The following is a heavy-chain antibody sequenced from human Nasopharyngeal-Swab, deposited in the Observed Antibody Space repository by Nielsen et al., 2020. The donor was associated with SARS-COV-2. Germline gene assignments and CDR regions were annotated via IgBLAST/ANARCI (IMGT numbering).Heavy chain of an antibody. V-gene: IGHV1-18*01. D-gene: IGHD3-10*01. CDR3: ARDQVRDKTNDY. Sequence: VSVKVSCKASGYTFTSYGISWVRQAPGQGLEWMGWISAYNGNTNYAQKLQGRVTMTTDTSTSTAYMELRSLRSDDTAVYYCARDQVRDKTNDYWGQGTLVTVSS. CDR1: GYTFTSYG. J-gene: IGHJ4*02. CDR2: ISAYNGNT.